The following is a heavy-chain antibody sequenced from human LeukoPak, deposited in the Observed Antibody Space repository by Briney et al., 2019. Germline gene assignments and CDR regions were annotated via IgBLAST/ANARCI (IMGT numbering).Heavy chain of an antibody. CDR3: ARGMWFDTLFSAFDV. CDR2: IFHTGST. V-gene: IGHV4-4*02. CDR1: GDSITSRNW. Sequence: KPSETLSLTCSVSGDSITSRNWWTWVRPTQEKGLEWIGEIFHTGSTNYNPSVEGRVTISIDKSKNQFSLMLTSVTAADTALYYCARGMWFDTLFSAFDVWGQGTMVSVSS. D-gene: IGHD3-10*01. J-gene: IGHJ3*01.